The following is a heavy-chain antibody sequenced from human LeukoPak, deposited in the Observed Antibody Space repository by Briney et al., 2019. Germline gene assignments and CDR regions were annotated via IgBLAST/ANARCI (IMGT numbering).Heavy chain of an antibody. V-gene: IGHV3-30*03. CDR2: TSNDGSRK. CDR3: ARDRAWNYFDY. D-gene: IGHD3-3*01. CDR1: GFTFSRHG. Sequence: RGSLRLSCAPSGFTFSRHGMHWVRQAPGKGLEWVAITSNDGSRKYYAHSVEGRFTISRDNSKSTLYLQMDSLRAEDTAVYYCARDRAWNYFDYWGQGTLVTVSS. J-gene: IGHJ4*02.